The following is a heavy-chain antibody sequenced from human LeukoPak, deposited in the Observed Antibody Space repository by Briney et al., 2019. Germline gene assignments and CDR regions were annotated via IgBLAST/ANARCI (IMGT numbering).Heavy chain of an antibody. CDR3: VDYGPGTRQDY. J-gene: IGHJ4*02. CDR2: IIPIFGTA. CDR1: GGTFSSYA. D-gene: IGHD4-17*01. V-gene: IGHV1-69*13. Sequence: ASVKVSCTASGGTFSSYAISWVRQAPGQGLEWMGGIIPIFGTANYAQKFQGRVTITADESTSTAYMELSSLRSEDTAVYYCVDYGPGTRQDYWGQGTLVTVPS.